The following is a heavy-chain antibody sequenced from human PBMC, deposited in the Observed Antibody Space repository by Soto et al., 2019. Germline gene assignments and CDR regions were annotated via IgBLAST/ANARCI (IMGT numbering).Heavy chain of an antibody. Sequence: EVQLVESGGGLVQPGGSLRLSCAASGFTVSSYHMSCVRQAPRKVLGWVSVIYSAGSADFADSVKGRFTISRDNSKTTLYLQLSSLRAEDTAVYDCASVHSGRDHYFGSWGQGSLVTVSS. CDR1: GFTVSSYH. J-gene: IGHJ4*02. CDR3: ASVHSGRDHYFGS. V-gene: IGHV3-66*01. CDR2: IYSAGSA. D-gene: IGHD6-25*01.